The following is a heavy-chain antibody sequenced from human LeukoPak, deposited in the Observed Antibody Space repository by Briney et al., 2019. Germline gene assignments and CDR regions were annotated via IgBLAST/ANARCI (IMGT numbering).Heavy chain of an antibody. CDR1: GGSISSGSYY. Sequence: PSQTLSLTCTVSGGSISSGSYYWGWIRQPPGKGLEWIGSIYYSGSTYYNPSLKSRVTISVDTSKNQFSLKLSSVTAADTAVYYCARKQFRGYSYGFDYWGQGTLVTVSS. J-gene: IGHJ4*02. D-gene: IGHD5-18*01. CDR2: IYYSGST. V-gene: IGHV4-39*07. CDR3: ARKQFRGYSYGFDY.